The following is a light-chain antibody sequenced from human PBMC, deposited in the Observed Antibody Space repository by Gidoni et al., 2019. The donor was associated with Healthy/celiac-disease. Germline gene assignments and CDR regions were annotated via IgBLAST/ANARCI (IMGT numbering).Light chain of an antibody. CDR2: EGS. CDR3: CSYAGGSTSVV. Sequence: HSALTQPASVAGSPGQSITISCTGTSSDVGSYNLVSWYQPHAGKAPKLMIYEGSKRPSGVSNRFSGSKSGNTASLTISGLQAEEEADYYCCSYAGGSTSVVFGGGTKLTVL. V-gene: IGLV2-23*01. J-gene: IGLJ2*01. CDR1: SSDVGSYNL.